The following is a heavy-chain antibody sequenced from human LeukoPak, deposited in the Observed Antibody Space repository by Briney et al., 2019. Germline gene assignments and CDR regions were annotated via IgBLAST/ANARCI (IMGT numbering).Heavy chain of an antibody. CDR1: GYTFTSYD. CDR3: ARGLMGGYPRFDY. V-gene: IGHV1-8*01. D-gene: IGHD2-8*01. J-gene: IGHJ4*02. CDR2: INPNSGNT. Sequence: ASVKVSCKASGYTFTSYDINWVRQATGQGLEWMGWINPNSGNTDLAPKFQGRVTMTRDTSVTTAYMELSSLRSEDSAVYYCARGLMGGYPRFDYWGQGTLVTVSS.